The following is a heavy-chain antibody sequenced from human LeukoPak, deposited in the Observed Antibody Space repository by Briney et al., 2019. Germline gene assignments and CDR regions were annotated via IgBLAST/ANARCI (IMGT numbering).Heavy chain of an antibody. CDR3: ARGLAGYSGGDGAFDI. V-gene: IGHV4-59*01. Sequence: SETLSLTXTVSGGSISSYYWSWFRQVPGKGLEWIGYIYYSGSTNYNPSLKSRVTISVDTSKNQFSLKVNSVTAADTAVYYCARGLAGYSGGDGAFDIWGQGTMVTVSS. J-gene: IGHJ3*02. D-gene: IGHD6-19*01. CDR1: GGSISSYY. CDR2: IYYSGST.